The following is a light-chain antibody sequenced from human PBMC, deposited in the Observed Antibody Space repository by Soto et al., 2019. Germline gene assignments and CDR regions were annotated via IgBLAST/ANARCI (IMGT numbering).Light chain of an antibody. V-gene: IGLV1-47*01. CDR2: RNN. CDR1: SSNIGSHD. CDR3: ATWDDSRSGIVV. Sequence: QLVLTQPPSASGTPGQRVTISCSGSSSNIGSHDVHWYQQVPGTAPKLLIYRNNQRPSGVPDRFSGSKSGTSASLAISGRRSEDEGDYYCATWDDSRSGIVVFGRGTKLTVL. J-gene: IGLJ2*01.